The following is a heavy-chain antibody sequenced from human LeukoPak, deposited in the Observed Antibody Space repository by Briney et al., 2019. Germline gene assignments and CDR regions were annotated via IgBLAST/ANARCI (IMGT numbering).Heavy chain of an antibody. CDR2: INQEGSEK. V-gene: IGHV3-7*03. CDR1: GFIFSTSW. D-gene: IGHD2-2*01. CDR3: ARDIVVVPAGDAFDI. J-gene: IGHJ3*02. Sequence: GGSLRLSCAASGFIFSTSWMSWVRQAPGKGLEWVADINQEGSEKYYVDCGKGGFTISRDNAKNSLFLQMNSLRAEDTALYYCARDIVVVPAGDAFDIWGQGTMVTVSS.